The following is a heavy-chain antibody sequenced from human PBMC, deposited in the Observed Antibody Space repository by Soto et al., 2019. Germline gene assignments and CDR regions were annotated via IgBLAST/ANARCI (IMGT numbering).Heavy chain of an antibody. J-gene: IGHJ4*02. CDR2: INPSGGST. D-gene: IGHD3-3*01. V-gene: IGHV1-46*03. CDR1: GYTFTSYY. CDR3: VRGGRITIFGVVIIPAYYFDY. Sequence: ASVKVSCKASGYTFTSYYMHWVRQAPGQGLEWMGIINPSGGSTSYAQKFQGRVTMTRDTSTSTVYMELSSLRSEDTAVYYCVRGGRITIFGVVIIPAYYFDYWGQGTLVTVSS.